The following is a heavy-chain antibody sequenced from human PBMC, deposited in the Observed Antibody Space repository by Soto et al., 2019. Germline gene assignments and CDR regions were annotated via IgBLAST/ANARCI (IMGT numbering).Heavy chain of an antibody. CDR1: GGSFSGYY. J-gene: IGHJ1*01. V-gene: IGHV4-34*01. D-gene: IGHD3-22*01. CDR3: ASAAYYCDRSGYPPGFQH. CDR2: INHSGST. Sequence: SETLSLTCAVYGGSFSGYYWSWIRQPPGKGLEWIGEINHSGSTNYNPSLKSRVTISVDTSKNQFSLKLGSVTAADTAVYYGASAAYYCDRSGYPPGFQHWGQGTLVTVSS.